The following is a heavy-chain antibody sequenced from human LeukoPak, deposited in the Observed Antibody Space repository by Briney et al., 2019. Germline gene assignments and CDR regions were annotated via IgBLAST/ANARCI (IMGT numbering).Heavy chain of an antibody. CDR1: GFTFSNYA. CDR2: LSGGYGST. D-gene: IGHD1-26*01. J-gene: IGHJ4*02. Sequence: GSLRLSCTASGFTFSNYAMSWVRQGPGKGLEWVSGLSGGYGSTYYADSVKGRFTISRDNSWNTLYLQMNSLRAEDTAVYYCAKAKSGSYSPFDYWGQGTLVTVSS. CDR3: AKAKSGSYSPFDY. V-gene: IGHV3-23*01.